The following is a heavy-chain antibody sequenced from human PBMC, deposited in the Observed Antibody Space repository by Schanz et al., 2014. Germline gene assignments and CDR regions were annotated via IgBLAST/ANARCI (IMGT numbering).Heavy chain of an antibody. CDR1: GITFSDYA. J-gene: IGHJ4*02. Sequence: EVHLLESGGGLVQPGGSLRLSCAASGITFSDYAMSWVRQAPGKGLEWVSTIASGGSHTFYADSVTGRFTISGDNSKNTLFLQMNSLRVEDTAIYYCAKQHGVIQQVSDYWGQGTLXTVSS. D-gene: IGHD3-22*01. CDR3: AKQHGVIQQVSDY. V-gene: IGHV3-23*01. CDR2: IASGGSHT.